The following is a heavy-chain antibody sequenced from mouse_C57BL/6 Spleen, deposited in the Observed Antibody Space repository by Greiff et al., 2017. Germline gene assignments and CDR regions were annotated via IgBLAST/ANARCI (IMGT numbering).Heavy chain of an antibody. CDR3: ATYYSNTWFAY. CDR2: IDPSDSYT. Sequence: VQLVESGAELVMPGASVKLSCKASGYTFTSYWMHWVKQRPGQGLEWIGEIDPSDSYTNYNQKFKGKSTLTVDKSSSTAYMQLSSLTSEDSAVYYCATYYSNTWFAYWGQGTLVTVSA. J-gene: IGHJ3*01. D-gene: IGHD2-5*01. CDR1: GYTFTSYW. V-gene: IGHV1-69*01.